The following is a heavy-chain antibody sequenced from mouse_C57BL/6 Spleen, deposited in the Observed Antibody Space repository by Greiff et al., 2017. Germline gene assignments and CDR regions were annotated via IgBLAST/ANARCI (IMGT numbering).Heavy chain of an antibody. J-gene: IGHJ2*01. V-gene: IGHV1-26*01. CDR1: GYTFTDYY. D-gene: IGHD2-4*01. Sequence: EVQLQQSGPELVKPGASVKISCKASGYTFTDYYMHWVKQSHGKGLEWIGDINPNNGGTSYNQKFKGKATLTVDKSSSTAYMELRSLTSEDSAVYYCARELAGDYDVGYWGQGTTLTVSS. CDR2: INPNNGGT. CDR3: ARELAGDYDVGY.